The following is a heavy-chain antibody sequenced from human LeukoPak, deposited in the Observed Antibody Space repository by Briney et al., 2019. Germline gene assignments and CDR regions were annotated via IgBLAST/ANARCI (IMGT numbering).Heavy chain of an antibody. CDR2: IRFSGDRT. J-gene: IGHJ4*02. V-gene: IGHV3-23*01. Sequence: GGSLRLSCTGSGVNFRSLAMNWVRQAPGKGLEWVASIRFSGDRTYYADSAKGRFTISRDNSKTTFYLQMSSLRVEDTAVYYCGRGIFGEGAHFAVSDYWGPGTLVTVSS. D-gene: IGHD3-3*01. CDR3: GRGIFGEGAHFAVSDY. CDR1: GVNFRSLA.